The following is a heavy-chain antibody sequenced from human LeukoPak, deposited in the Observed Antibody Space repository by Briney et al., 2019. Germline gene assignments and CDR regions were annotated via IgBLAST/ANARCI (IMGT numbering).Heavy chain of an antibody. J-gene: IGHJ3*02. CDR2: IIPIFGTA. V-gene: IGHV1-69*13. Sequence: ASVKVSCKASGGTFSKYTISWVRQRPGQGLEWMGGIIPIFGTANYAQKFQGRVTITADESTSTAYMELSSLRSEDTAVYYCARDYQGLWLSDAFDIWGQGTMVTVSS. CDR3: ARDYQGLWLSDAFDI. D-gene: IGHD3-10*01. CDR1: GGTFSKYT.